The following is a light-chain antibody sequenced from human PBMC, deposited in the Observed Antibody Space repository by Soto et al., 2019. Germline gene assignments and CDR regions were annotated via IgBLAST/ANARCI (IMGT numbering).Light chain of an antibody. CDR2: GAS. CDR3: QQYGTPLFA. J-gene: IGKJ3*01. CDR1: QSVTNNF. V-gene: IGKV3-20*01. Sequence: IVLTQSPGTLSLSPGERATLSCGASQSVTNNFFAWSQQKPGQAPRLLISGASNRATGVPDRFSGSGSGADFLLTISRREPGDFAVYYCQQYGTPLFAFGPGTKVDIK.